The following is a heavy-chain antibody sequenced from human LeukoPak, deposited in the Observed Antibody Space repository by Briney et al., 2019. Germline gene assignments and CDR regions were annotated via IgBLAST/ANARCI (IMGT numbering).Heavy chain of an antibody. J-gene: IGHJ4*02. CDR2: IYYSGST. CDR1: GGSISSYY. Sequence: SETLSLTCTVSGGSISSYYWRWIRQPPGQGLEWIGYIYYSGSTNYNPSLKSRVTISVDTSKNQFSLKLSSVTAADTAVYYCARGRYYDSSGPFDYWGQGTLVTVSS. CDR3: ARGRYYDSSGPFDY. D-gene: IGHD3-22*01. V-gene: IGHV4-59*01.